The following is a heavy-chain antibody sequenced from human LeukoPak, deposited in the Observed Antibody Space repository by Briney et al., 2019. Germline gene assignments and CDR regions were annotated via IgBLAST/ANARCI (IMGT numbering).Heavy chain of an antibody. V-gene: IGHV3-74*03. CDR3: ARGGQYYYDSSGYPDFDY. D-gene: IGHD3-22*01. J-gene: IGHJ4*02. Sequence: PGGSLRLSCGVSGFTFSSYWMHWVRQNPGEGLLWVSRINSDGGTTTYADSVKGRFTISRDNAENTLYLQMNSLRAEDTAVYYCARGGQYYYDSSGYPDFDYWGQGTLVTVSS. CDR2: INSDGGTT. CDR1: GFTFSSYW.